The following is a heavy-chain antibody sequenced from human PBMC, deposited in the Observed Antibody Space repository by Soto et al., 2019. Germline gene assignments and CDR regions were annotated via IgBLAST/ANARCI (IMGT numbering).Heavy chain of an antibody. V-gene: IGHV1-46*01. CDR1: GYTFTSYY. J-gene: IGHJ6*02. CDR3: AVGGNYLSMDV. D-gene: IGHD4-4*01. Sequence: QVQLVQSGAEVKKPGASVEVSCKASGYTFTSYYMHWVRLAPGQGLEWMGIINPDGGGTSYAQQFQGRVIMTRDTSTSTVYMEMSSLRSEDTAVYYCAVGGNYLSMDVWGQGTTVTVSS. CDR2: INPDGGGT.